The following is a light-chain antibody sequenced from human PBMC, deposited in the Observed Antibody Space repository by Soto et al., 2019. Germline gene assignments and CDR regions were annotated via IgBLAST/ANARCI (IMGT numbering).Light chain of an antibody. CDR3: QQYNIWPPYT. CDR2: GAS. J-gene: IGKJ2*01. V-gene: IGKV3-15*01. CDR1: QRISSN. Sequence: EIVMTQSPATLSVSPGERVTLYCKASQRISSNLAWYQQKPGQPPRLLIYGASTRATGISARFSGSGSGTEFTLTISGLQSEDFALYYCQQYNIWPPYTFGQGTKVEIK.